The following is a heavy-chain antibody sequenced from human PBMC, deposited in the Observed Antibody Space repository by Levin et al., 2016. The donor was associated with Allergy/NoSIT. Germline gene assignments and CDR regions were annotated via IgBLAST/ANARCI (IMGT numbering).Heavy chain of an antibody. CDR3: AKEIIPYGSGSYYAPYYYYGMDV. CDR1: GFTFSSYA. D-gene: IGHD3-10*01. Sequence: GGSLRLSCAASGFTFSSYAMSWVRQAPGKGLEWVSAISGSGGSTYYADSVKGRFTISRDNSKNTLYLQMNSLRAEDTAVYYCAKEIIPYGSGSYYAPYYYYGMDVWGQGTTVTVSS. J-gene: IGHJ6*02. V-gene: IGHV3-23*01. CDR2: ISGSGGST.